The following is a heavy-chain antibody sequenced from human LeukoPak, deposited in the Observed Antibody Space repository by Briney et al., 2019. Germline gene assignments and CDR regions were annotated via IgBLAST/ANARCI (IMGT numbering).Heavy chain of an antibody. V-gene: IGHV3-23*01. Sequence: GGSLRLSCAASGFTFSSYAMSWVRQAPGKGLEWVSAISGSDDSTYYADSVKGRFTISRDNSRNTLYLQVNSLRAEDTAVYYCAKEDTSTTVYFDYWGQGTLVTVSS. CDR1: GFTFSSYA. J-gene: IGHJ4*02. CDR2: ISGSDDST. CDR3: AKEDTSTTVYFDY. D-gene: IGHD4-17*01.